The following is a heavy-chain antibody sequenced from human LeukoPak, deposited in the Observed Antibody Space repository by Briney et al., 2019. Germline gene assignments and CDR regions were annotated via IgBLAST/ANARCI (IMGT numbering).Heavy chain of an antibody. Sequence: SETLXLTCSVSGVSISSFYWSWIRQPPGKGLEWIAYIYYTGSTNYNPSLKSRVTISVDTSKNQFSLKLTYVNAAGTAVYYCARAVNWESAFDIWGRGTMVTVSS. CDR1: GVSISSFY. D-gene: IGHD7-27*01. CDR2: IYYTGST. CDR3: ARAVNWESAFDI. V-gene: IGHV4-59*01. J-gene: IGHJ3*02.